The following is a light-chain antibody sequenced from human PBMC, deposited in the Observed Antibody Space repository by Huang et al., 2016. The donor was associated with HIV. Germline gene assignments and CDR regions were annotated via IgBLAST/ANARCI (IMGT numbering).Light chain of an antibody. V-gene: IGKV1-39*01. CDR1: QSIRTY. CDR2: VSS. J-gene: IGKJ2*02. Sequence: DIQLTQSPSSLSASVGDSVTIPCRASQSIRTYLNWYQQKPGKAPKLLIYVSSRLQSGVPSMFSGSRSETEFTLTISSLQPEDFGTYYCQQSYNTPRTFGQGTELEIK. CDR3: QQSYNTPRT.